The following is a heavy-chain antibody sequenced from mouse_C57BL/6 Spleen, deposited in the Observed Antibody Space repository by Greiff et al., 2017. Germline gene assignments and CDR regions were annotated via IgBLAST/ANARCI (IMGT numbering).Heavy chain of an antibody. CDR2: IHPNSGST. CDR1: GYTFTSYW. D-gene: IGHD1-1*01. V-gene: IGHV1-64*01. Sequence: QVQLQQPGAELVKPGASVKLSCKASGYTFTSYWMHWVKQRPGQGLEWIGMIHPNSGSTNYNEKFKGKATLTVDKSSSTVYMQLSSLTSWDSAVYYCARAPHGSSGYWGQGTTLTVSS. J-gene: IGHJ2*01. CDR3: ARAPHGSSGY.